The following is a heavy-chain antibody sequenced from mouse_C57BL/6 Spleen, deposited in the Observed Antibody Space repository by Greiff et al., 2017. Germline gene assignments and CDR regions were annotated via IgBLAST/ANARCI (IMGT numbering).Heavy chain of an antibody. CDR2: ISSGSSTI. CDR1: GFTFSDYG. D-gene: IGHD1-1*01. V-gene: IGHV5-17*01. CDR3: ARGGGSSSYYYAMDY. J-gene: IGHJ4*01. Sequence: EVKLMESGGGLVKPGGSLKLSCAASGFTFSDYGMHWVRQAPEKGLEWVAYISSGSSTIYYADTVKGRFTISRDNAKNTLFLQMTSLRSEDTAMYYCARGGGSSSYYYAMDYWGQGTSGTVSS.